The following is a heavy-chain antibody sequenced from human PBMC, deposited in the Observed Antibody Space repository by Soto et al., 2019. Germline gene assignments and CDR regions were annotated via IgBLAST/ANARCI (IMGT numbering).Heavy chain of an antibody. CDR3: ARDLGDYDYYYYYYMDV. CDR2: ISSSSSYI. CDR1: GFTFSSYS. V-gene: IGHV3-21*01. J-gene: IGHJ6*03. Sequence: GESLKISCAASGFTFSSYSMNWVRQAPGKGLEWVSSISSSSSYIYYADSVKGRFTISRDNAKNSLYLQMNSLRAEDTAVYYCARDLGDYDYYYYYYMDVWGKGTTVTVSS. D-gene: IGHD4-17*01.